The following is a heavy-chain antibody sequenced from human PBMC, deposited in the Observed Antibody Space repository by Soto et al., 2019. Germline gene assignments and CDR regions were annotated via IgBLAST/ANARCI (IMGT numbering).Heavy chain of an antibody. CDR2: IHHGGTT. CDR3: ARVHVMVVAGSTFDY. D-gene: IGHD6-19*01. V-gene: IGHV4-38-2*02. J-gene: IGHJ4*01. Sequence: KPSETLSLTGTVPGYSISSGSYWAWIRQPPGKGPEWIASIHHGGTTFYNPSLKSRITISVDTSNNQFSLKLTSVTAADTAVYYCARVHVMVVAGSTFDYWGHGTLVTVSS. CDR1: GYSISSGSY.